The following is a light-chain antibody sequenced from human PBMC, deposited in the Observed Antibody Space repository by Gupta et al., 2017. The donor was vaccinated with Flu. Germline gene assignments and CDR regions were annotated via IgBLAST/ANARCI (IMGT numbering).Light chain of an antibody. Sequence: QSALTQPASVSGSPGQSITISCTGTSSDVGGYNYVSWYQQHPGKVPKLMIFEVNNRPSGVSNRFSGSKSGSTASLTISGLQAEDEAHYYCSSYTGSSTLFGGGTKLTVL. J-gene: IGLJ2*01. V-gene: IGLV2-14*01. CDR3: SSYTGSSTL. CDR1: SSDVGGYNY. CDR2: EVN.